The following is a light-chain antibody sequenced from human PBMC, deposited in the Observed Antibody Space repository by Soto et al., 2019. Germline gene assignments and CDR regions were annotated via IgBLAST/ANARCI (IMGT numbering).Light chain of an antibody. V-gene: IGKV3-11*01. CDR1: QSVSSY. J-gene: IGKJ1*01. CDR3: QQRSNWPQT. Sequence: EIVLTQSPATLSLSPGERATLSCRASQSVSSYLAWYQQKPGQAPRLLIYDASNRATDIPARFSGSGSGTDFTLTISSLEPEDFAVYYWQQRSNWPQTFGQGTKVEIK. CDR2: DAS.